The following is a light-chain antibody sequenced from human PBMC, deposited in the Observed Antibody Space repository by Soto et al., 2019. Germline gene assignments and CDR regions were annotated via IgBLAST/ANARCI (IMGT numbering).Light chain of an antibody. CDR2: DAS. Sequence: AIELTQSPSSLSSSVGDIFTITCRASQNIKTYLNWYQQKPGRAPKVLIYDASSLESGVPSRFSGSGSGTEFTLTISSLQPDDFGTYYCQHYNSFPLTFGGGTKVDIK. CDR3: QHYNSFPLT. V-gene: IGKV1-13*02. CDR1: QNIKTY. J-gene: IGKJ4*01.